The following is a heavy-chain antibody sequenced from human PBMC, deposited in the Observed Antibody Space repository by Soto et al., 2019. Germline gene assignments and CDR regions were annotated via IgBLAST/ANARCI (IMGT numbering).Heavy chain of an antibody. CDR2: IYYSGST. V-gene: IGHV4-39*01. J-gene: IGHJ4*02. CDR1: GASISSSSYY. Sequence: QLQLQESGPGLVKPSETLSLTCTVSGASISSSSYYWGWIRQPPGKGLEWIGTIYYSGSTYYNPSLKGLVTISVDTSKNQFSLKRRSVTAADTAVYYCARIYGGYYFDYWGQGTLVTVSS. D-gene: IGHD4-17*01. CDR3: ARIYGGYYFDY.